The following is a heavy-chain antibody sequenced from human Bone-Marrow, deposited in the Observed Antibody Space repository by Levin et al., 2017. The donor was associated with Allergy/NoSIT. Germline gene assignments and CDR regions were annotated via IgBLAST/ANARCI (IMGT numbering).Heavy chain of an antibody. CDR3: ARGTYGSFDY. Sequence: GSLRLSCAASGFTFSSNAMSWFRQAPGKGLEWVSHITSGSGGGIYYAHSVKGRFTISRDNSKSTLYLQMNSLRVEDTALYYCARGTYGSFDYWGQGTLVTVSS. D-gene: IGHD1-26*01. CDR1: GFTFSSNA. CDR2: ITSGSGGGI. V-gene: IGHV3-23*01. J-gene: IGHJ4*02.